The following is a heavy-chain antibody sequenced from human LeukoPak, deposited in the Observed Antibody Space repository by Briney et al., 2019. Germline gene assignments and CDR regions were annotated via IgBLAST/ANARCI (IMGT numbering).Heavy chain of an antibody. CDR2: IYYSGST. CDR3: ATNRYDFPSWFDP. V-gene: IGHV4-31*03. CDR1: GGSISSGGYY. Sequence: SETLSLTCTVSGGSISSGGYYWSWIRQHPGKGLEWIGYIYYSGSTYYNPSLKSRVTISVDTSKNQFSLKLSSVTAADTAVYYCATNRYDFPSWFDPWGQGTLVTVYS. D-gene: IGHD3-3*01. J-gene: IGHJ5*02.